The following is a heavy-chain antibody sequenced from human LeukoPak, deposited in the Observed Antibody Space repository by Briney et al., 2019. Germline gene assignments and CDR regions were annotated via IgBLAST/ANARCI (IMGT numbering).Heavy chain of an antibody. J-gene: IGHJ4*02. CDR1: GYTFSGYY. V-gene: IGHV1-69*13. CDR3: WGGGWKKPFDY. Sequence: SVKVYCKASGYTFSGYYMHWVRQAPGQGLEWMGGIIPIFGTANYAQKFQGRVTITADESTSTAYMELSSLRSEDTAVYYCWGGGWKKPFDYWGQGTLVTVSS. D-gene: IGHD2-21*01. CDR2: IIPIFGTA.